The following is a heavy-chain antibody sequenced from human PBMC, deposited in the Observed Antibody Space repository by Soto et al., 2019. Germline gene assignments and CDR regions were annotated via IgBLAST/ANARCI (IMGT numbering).Heavy chain of an antibody. CDR1: GASITSSIYY. Sequence: SETLSLTCSVSGASITSSIYYWAWIRQAPGKGLEWIGSLNYGGTTYHSPSLEGRVTMSVDTSKKEFSLNVISVTAADTAIYYCARQSYFDGAGYYLGWFDPWGQGTLVTVPS. J-gene: IGHJ5*02. CDR3: ARQSYFDGAGYYLGWFDP. V-gene: IGHV4-39*01. D-gene: IGHD3-22*01. CDR2: LNYGGTT.